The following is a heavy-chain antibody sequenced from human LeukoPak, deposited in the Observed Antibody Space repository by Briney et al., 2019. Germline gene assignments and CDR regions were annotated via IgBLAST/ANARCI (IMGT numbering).Heavy chain of an antibody. Sequence: ASVKVSCKASGGTFSSYTISWVRQAPGQGLEWMGRIIPILGIANDAQKFQGRVTITADKSTSTAYMELSSLRSEDTAVYYCARGPIRYCSGGSCYPFFDYWGQGTLVTVSS. CDR2: IIPILGIA. CDR1: GGTFSSYT. D-gene: IGHD2-15*01. CDR3: ARGPIRYCSGGSCYPFFDY. V-gene: IGHV1-69*02. J-gene: IGHJ4*02.